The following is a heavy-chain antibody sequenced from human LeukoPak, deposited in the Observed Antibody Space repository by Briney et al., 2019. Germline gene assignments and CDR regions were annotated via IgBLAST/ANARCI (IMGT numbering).Heavy chain of an antibody. Sequence: GESLKISCKGSGYGFTSNWIGWVRQMPGKGLEWMGIIYPGDSGTTYSPSFQGQVTISADKSITTAYLQWDSLKASDTAMYYCARHPWGIKVADYWGQGTLVTVSS. CDR2: IYPGDSGT. D-gene: IGHD3-16*01. J-gene: IGHJ4*02. CDR3: ARHPWGIKVADY. CDR1: GYGFTSNW. V-gene: IGHV5-51*01.